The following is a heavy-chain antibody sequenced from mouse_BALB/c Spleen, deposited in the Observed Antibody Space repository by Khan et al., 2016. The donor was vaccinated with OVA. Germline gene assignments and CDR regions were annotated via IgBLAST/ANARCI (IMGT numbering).Heavy chain of an antibody. V-gene: IGHV1-77*01. CDR3: ARRNYFGYTFAY. D-gene: IGHD1-2*01. Sequence: QVQLKESGAELARPGASVKLSCQASGYSFTAYYINWVTQRTGQGLEWIGEIYPGSGDTHCNERFTGKATLTADKSSSTAYMQLSSLTSEASAVYFCARRNYFGYTFAYWGQGTLVTVSA. J-gene: IGHJ3*01. CDR2: IYPGSGDT. CDR1: GYSFTAYY.